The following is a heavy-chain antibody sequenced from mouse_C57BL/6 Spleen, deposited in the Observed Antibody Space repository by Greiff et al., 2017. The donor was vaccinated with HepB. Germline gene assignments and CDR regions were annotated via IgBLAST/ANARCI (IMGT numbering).Heavy chain of an antibody. CDR1: GFSLTSYG. Sequence: VKLMESGPGLVQPSQSLSITCTVSGFSLTSYGVHWVRQSPGKGLEWLGVIWSGGSTDYNAAFISRLSISKDNSKSQVFFKMNSLQADDTAIYYCARTGSSSFAYWGQGTLVTVSA. V-gene: IGHV2-2*01. CDR2: IWSGGST. CDR3: ARTGSSSFAY. D-gene: IGHD1-1*01. J-gene: IGHJ3*01.